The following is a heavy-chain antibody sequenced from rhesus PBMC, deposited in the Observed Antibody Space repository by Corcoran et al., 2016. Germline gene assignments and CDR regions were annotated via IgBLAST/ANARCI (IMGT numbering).Heavy chain of an antibody. J-gene: IGHJ6*01. CDR1: GGSISSSY. D-gene: IGHD3-34*01. V-gene: IGHV4-169*02. Sequence: QLQLQESGPGLVKPSETLSVTCAVSGGSISSSYWRWIRQAPGKGLEWIGDIYGSGSSTNYNPSLKSRVTLSVDTSKNQLSLKLSSVTAADTAVYYCASDLGGGLDSWGQGVVVTVSS. CDR3: ASDLGGGLDS. CDR2: IYGSGSST.